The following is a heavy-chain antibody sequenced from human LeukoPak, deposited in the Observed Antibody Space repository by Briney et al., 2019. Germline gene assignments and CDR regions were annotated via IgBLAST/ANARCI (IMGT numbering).Heavy chain of an antibody. V-gene: IGHV4-61*02. CDR1: GGSISSGSYY. CDR3: AGVEWELRHWFDP. CDR2: IYTSGST. Sequence: SETLSLTCTVSGGSISSGSYYWSWIRQPAGKGLEWIGRIYTSGSTNYNPSLKSRVTISLDTPKNQFSLKLSSVTAADTAVYYCAGVEWELRHWFDPWGQGTLVTVSS. J-gene: IGHJ5*02. D-gene: IGHD1-26*01.